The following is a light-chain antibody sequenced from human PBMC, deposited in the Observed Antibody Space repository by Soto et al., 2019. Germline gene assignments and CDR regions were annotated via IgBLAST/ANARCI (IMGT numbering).Light chain of an antibody. Sequence: DIQMTQSPSSLSASVGDRVTITCRASQGISNYLAWYQQKPGKVPKLLIYAASTLQSGVPSRFSGSGSGTDFTLTISSPQPQDLATYYRQKYNSAPQTFGQGTKVEIK. V-gene: IGKV1-27*01. CDR2: AAS. CDR3: QKYNSAPQT. J-gene: IGKJ1*01. CDR1: QGISNY.